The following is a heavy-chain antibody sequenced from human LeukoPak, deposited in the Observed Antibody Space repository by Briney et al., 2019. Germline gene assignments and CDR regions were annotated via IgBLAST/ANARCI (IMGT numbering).Heavy chain of an antibody. J-gene: IGHJ6*04. D-gene: IGHD3-9*01. Sequence: SDTLSLTCTVSGGSISSSSYYWGWIPQPPGKGLEGIGSIYYNWSTYYNPSLKSRVTISVDTSKNQFSLKLSSVTAADTAVYYCARANYDILSGYYQLLEDVWGKGTTVTVSS. CDR3: ARANYDILSGYYQLLEDV. V-gene: IGHV4-39*01. CDR2: IYYNWST. CDR1: GGSISSSSYY.